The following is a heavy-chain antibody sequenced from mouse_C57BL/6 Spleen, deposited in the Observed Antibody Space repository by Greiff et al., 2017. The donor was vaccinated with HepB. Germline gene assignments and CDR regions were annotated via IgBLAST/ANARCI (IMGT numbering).Heavy chain of an antibody. V-gene: IGHV1-22*01. D-gene: IGHD4-1*01. CDR2: INPNNGGT. Sequence: EVQLQQSGPELVKPGASVKMSCKASGYTFTDYNMHWVKQSHGKSLEWIGYINPNNGGTSYNQKFKGKATLTVNKSSSTAYMELRSLTSEDSAVYYCASSNWDELYFDYWGQGTTLTVSS. CDR3: ASSNWDELYFDY. J-gene: IGHJ2*01. CDR1: GYTFTDYN.